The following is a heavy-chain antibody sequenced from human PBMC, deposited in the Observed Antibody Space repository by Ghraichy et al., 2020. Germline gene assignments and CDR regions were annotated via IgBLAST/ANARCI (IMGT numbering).Heavy chain of an antibody. J-gene: IGHJ5*02. Sequence: GGSLRLSCAASGFTFSNYGMNWVRQAPGKGLEWVAGIMYTGRGTFYADSVRGRFTISRDTSRRTVFLQMDSLRAEDTAVYYCASDLAWERFDPLGQGTLVTVSS. CDR1: GFTFSNYG. V-gene: IGHV3-23*01. CDR3: ASDLAWERFDP. D-gene: IGHD1-26*01. CDR2: IMYTGRGT.